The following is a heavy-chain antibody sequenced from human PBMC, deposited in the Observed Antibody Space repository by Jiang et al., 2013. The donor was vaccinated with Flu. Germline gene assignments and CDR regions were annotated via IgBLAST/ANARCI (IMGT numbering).Heavy chain of an antibody. CDR2: IYYSGST. Sequence: WIGYIYYSGSTNYNPSLKSRVTISVDTSKNQFSLKLSSVTAADTAVYYCARRDGSGWVYFDYWGQGTLVTVSS. V-gene: IGHV4-59*01. CDR3: ARRDGSGWVYFDY. J-gene: IGHJ4*02. D-gene: IGHD3-10*01.